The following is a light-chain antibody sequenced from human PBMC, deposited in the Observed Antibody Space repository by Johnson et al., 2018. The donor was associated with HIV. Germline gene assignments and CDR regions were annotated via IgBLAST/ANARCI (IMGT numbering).Light chain of an antibody. Sequence: QSVLTQPPSVSAAPGQTVTISCSGSSSNVGSSFVSWYRQVPGTAPKLLIYDNNKRPSGIPGRFSGSTSGPSATLGIPGLQTGDEADYYCGTWDSSLSAYVFGTGTKVTVL. CDR1: SSNVGSSF. V-gene: IGLV1-51*01. CDR2: DNN. J-gene: IGLJ1*01. CDR3: GTWDSSLSAYV.